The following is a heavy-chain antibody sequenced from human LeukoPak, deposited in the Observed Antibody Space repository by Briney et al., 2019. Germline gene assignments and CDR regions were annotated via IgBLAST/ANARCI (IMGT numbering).Heavy chain of an antibody. Sequence: GGSLRLSCVASGFTVSSNYMSWVRQAPGKGLEWVSVIYSDGRTYYADSVKGRFTISRDNSKNTLYLQMNSLRAEDTAVYYCAREDGGNSGWYFDLWGRGTLVTVSS. CDR3: AREDGGNSGWYFDL. D-gene: IGHD4-23*01. CDR2: IYSDGRT. V-gene: IGHV3-53*01. CDR1: GFTVSSNY. J-gene: IGHJ2*01.